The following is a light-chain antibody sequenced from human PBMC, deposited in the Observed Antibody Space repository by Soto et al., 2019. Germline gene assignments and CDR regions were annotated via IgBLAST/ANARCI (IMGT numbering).Light chain of an antibody. CDR3: SSYASSITL. CDR2: EVS. J-gene: IGLJ2*01. CDR1: SSDVGGYDY. V-gene: IGLV2-14*01. Sequence: QSVLTQPASVSGYPGQSITIACTGTSSDVGGYDYVSWYQQHPGKAPKLTIYEVSNRPSGVSNRFSGSKSGNTAYLTISGLQAEGEADYYCSSYASSITLFGGGTKVTV.